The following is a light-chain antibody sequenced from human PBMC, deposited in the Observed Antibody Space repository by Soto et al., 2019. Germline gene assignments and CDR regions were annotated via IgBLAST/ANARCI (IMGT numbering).Light chain of an antibody. CDR1: HDIKND. CDR3: LQHNSYPWT. CDR2: AAS. V-gene: IGKV1-17*01. J-gene: IGKJ1*01. Sequence: DIQMTQSPSSLSASVGDRVTITCRASHDIKNDLDWYQQKPGKGPKRLIYAASSLQSGVPSRFSGSGSGTEFPLTFSSLESEDFATYPRLQHNSYPWTFGQGAKVEIK.